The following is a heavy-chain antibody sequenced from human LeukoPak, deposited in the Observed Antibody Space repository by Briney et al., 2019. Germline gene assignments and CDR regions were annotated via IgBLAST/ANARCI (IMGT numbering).Heavy chain of an antibody. CDR3: ARDLRSGPAAYVFDI. J-gene: IGHJ3*02. CDR2: INPSGGST. Sequence: ASVKVSCKASGYTFTSYYMHWVRQAPGQGLEWMGIINPSGGSTSYAQKFQGRVTMTRDTSTSTVYMELSSLRSEDTAVYYCARDLRSGPAAYVFDIWGQGTMVTVSS. D-gene: IGHD2-2*01. CDR1: GYTFTSYY. V-gene: IGHV1-46*01.